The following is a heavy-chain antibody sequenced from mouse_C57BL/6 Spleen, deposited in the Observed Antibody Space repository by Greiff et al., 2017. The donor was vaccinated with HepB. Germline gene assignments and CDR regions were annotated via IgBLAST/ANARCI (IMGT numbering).Heavy chain of an antibody. Sequence: VQLQQSGPELVKPGASVKISCKASGYSFTDYNMNWVKQSNGKSLEWIGVINPNYGTTSSNQKFKGKATLTVDQSSSTAYMQLNSLTSEDSAVYYCARFYGSSSYYAMDYWGQGTSVTVSS. CDR1: GYSFTDYN. D-gene: IGHD1-1*01. CDR3: ARFYGSSSYYAMDY. V-gene: IGHV1-39*01. CDR2: INPNYGTT. J-gene: IGHJ4*01.